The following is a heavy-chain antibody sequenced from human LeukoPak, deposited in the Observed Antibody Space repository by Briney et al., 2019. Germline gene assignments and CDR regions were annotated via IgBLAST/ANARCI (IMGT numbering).Heavy chain of an antibody. Sequence: PGGSLRLSCAASGFTFSSYAIHWVRQAPGKGLEWVAVISYDGSNKYYADSVKGRFTISRDNSKNTLYLQMNSLRAEDTAVYYCASLVGATDYWGQGTLVTVSS. V-gene: IGHV3-30*04. CDR3: ASLVGATDY. CDR2: ISYDGSNK. CDR1: GFTFSSYA. J-gene: IGHJ4*02. D-gene: IGHD1-26*01.